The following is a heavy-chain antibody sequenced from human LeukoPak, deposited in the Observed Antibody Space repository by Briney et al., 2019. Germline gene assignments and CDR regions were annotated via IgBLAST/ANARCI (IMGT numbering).Heavy chain of an antibody. V-gene: IGHV4-4*07. J-gene: IGHJ4*02. CDR3: ARHSPMLAFDY. D-gene: IGHD3-10*02. Sequence: SETLSLTCTVSADSISSYYWSWIRQPAGKGLEWIGRIYTDGSTYYNPSLKRRVTMSVDTSKKHFSLQLSSVTAADTAVYYCARHSPMLAFDYWGQGTLVTVSS. CDR2: IYTDGST. CDR1: ADSISSYY.